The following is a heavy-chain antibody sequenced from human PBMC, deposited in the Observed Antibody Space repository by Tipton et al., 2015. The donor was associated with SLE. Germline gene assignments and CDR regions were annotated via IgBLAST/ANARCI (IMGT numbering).Heavy chain of an antibody. D-gene: IGHD2-15*01. CDR3: AKGSCSGGSCPLDP. Sequence: SLRPSCAASGFTFSSYSMNWVRQAPGKGLEWVSSISSSSSYIYYADSVKGRFTISRDKSKNTLYLQMNSLRAEDTAVYYCAKGSCSGGSCPLDPWGQGTLVTVCS. CDR2: ISSSSSYI. CDR1: GFTFSSYS. J-gene: IGHJ5*02. V-gene: IGHV3-21*01.